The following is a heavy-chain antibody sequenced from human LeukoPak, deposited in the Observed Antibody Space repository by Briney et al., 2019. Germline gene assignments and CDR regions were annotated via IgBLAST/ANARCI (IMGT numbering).Heavy chain of an antibody. V-gene: IGHV1-69*13. J-gene: IGHJ4*02. CDR3: ARDIVVVIATRGYFDY. CDR2: IIPIFGTA. D-gene: IGHD2-21*01. CDR1: GGTFSSYA. Sequence: SVKVSCKASGGTFSSYAISWVRQAPGQGLEWMGGIIPIFGTANYAQKFQGRVTITADESTSTAYMELSSLRSEDTAVYYCARDIVVVIATRGYFDYWGQGTLVTVSS.